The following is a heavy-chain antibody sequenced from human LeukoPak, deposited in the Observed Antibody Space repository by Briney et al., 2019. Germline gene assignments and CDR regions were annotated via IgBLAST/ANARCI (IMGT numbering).Heavy chain of an antibody. D-gene: IGHD6-19*01. CDR3: AKEKSAWSNFDY. V-gene: IGHV3-23*01. Sequence: PGGSLRLSCVASGFTFSTYAMSWVRQAPGKGLEWVSTITGSGGVPFYADSMKGRFTISRDNSKNTLYLQMNSLRAEDTAVYYCAKEKSAWSNFDYWGQGTLVTVSS. CDR1: GFTFSTYA. J-gene: IGHJ4*02. CDR2: ITGSGGVP.